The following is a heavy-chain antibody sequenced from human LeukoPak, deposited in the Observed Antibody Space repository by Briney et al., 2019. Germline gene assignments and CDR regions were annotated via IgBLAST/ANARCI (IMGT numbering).Heavy chain of an antibody. CDR3: ASARRGSYYYYYYMDV. J-gene: IGHJ6*03. Sequence: ASVKVSCKASGYTFTTYAMNWVRQAPGQGLGWMGGIIPIFGTANYSQKFQGRVTITPDESTSTAYMELSSLRSEDTAVYYCASARRGSYYYYYYMDVWGKGTTVTVSS. V-gene: IGHV1-69*13. D-gene: IGHD1-26*01. CDR2: IIPIFGTA. CDR1: GYTFTTYA.